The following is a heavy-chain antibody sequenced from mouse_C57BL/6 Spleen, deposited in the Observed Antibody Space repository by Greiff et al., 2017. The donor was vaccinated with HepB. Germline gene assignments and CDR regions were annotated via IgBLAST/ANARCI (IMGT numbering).Heavy chain of an antibody. D-gene: IGHD1-1*01. V-gene: IGHV14-3*01. J-gene: IGHJ1*03. CDR1: GFNIKNTY. Sequence: VQLKQSVAELVRPGASVKLSCTASGFNIKNTYMHWVKQRPEQGLEWIGRIDPANGNTKYAPKFQGKATITADTSSNTAYLQLSSLTSEDTAIYYCARDTTVVAPYWYFDVWGTGTTVTVSS. CDR3: ARDTTVVAPYWYFDV. CDR2: IDPANGNT.